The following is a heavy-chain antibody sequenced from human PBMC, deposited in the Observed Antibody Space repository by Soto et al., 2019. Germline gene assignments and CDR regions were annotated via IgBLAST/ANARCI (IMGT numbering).Heavy chain of an antibody. CDR3: ARGQRFSDWFDH. D-gene: IGHD3-3*01. V-gene: IGHV4-4*07. CDR1: GFTISGYY. Sequence: KTXETLSLTCSVSGFTISGYYWTWIRQPAGKGLEWIGRIYSSGNTKYNPSLQSRVTMSLDTSNNQFSLRLTSVTAADTAVYYCARGQRFSDWFDHWGQGTLVTVSS. J-gene: IGHJ5*02. CDR2: IYSSGNT.